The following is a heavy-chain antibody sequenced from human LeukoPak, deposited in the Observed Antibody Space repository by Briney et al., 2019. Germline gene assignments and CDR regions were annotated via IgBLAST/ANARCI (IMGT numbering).Heavy chain of an antibody. D-gene: IGHD2-2*02. CDR2: INPSGGST. CDR3: ASYRKVPAAILNVY. V-gene: IGHV1-46*01. CDR1: GYTFTSYY. Sequence: ASVTVSCKASGYTFTSYYMHWVRQAPGQGLEWMGIINPSGGSTSYAQKFQGRVTMTRDMSTSTVYMELSSLRSEDTAVYYCASYRKVPAAILNVYWGQGTLVTVSS. J-gene: IGHJ4*02.